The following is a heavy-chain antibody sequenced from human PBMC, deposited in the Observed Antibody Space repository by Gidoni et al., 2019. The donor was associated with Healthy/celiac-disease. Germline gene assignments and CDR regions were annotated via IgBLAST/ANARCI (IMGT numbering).Heavy chain of an antibody. D-gene: IGHD6-13*01. CDR2: ISGSGGST. V-gene: IGHV3-23*01. Sequence: EVQLLESGGGLVQPGGSLRLPCAASGFTFSSYAMSWVRQAPGKGLEWVSAISGSGGSTYYADSVKGRFTISRDNSKNTLYLQMNSLRAEDTAVYYCAKVVTRVSSSRIFDYWGQGTLVTVSS. CDR1: GFTFSSYA. J-gene: IGHJ4*02. CDR3: AKVVTRVSSSRIFDY.